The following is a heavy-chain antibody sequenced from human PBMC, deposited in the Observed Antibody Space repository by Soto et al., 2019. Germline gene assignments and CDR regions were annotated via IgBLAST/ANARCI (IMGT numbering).Heavy chain of an antibody. D-gene: IGHD6-13*01. CDR3: ARVHSSSYHYFVY. V-gene: IGHV3-66*01. Sequence: LRLSCAASGFTVSSYYMSWVRQAPGKGLEWVSVIYSAGSADFADSVKGRFTISRDNSKNTLYLQMSSLRAEDTAVYYCARVHSSSYHYFVYWGQGTLVTVSS. CDR2: IYSAGSA. CDR1: GFTVSSYY. J-gene: IGHJ4*02.